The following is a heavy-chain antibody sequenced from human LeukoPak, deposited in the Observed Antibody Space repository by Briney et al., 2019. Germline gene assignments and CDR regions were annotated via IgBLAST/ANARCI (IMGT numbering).Heavy chain of an antibody. CDR2: IYYSGST. Sequence: PSETLSLTCTVSGGSISSYYWSWIRQPPGKGLEWIGYIYYSGSTNYNPSLKSRVTISVDTSKNQFSLKLSSVTAADRAVYYCARDGVGYCSGGSCYGYWGQGTLVTVSS. CDR3: ARDGVGYCSGGSCYGY. CDR1: GGSISSYY. J-gene: IGHJ4*02. D-gene: IGHD2-15*01. V-gene: IGHV4-59*01.